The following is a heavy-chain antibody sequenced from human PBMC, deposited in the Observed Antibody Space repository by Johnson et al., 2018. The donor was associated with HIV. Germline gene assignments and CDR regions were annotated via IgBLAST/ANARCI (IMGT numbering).Heavy chain of an antibody. CDR3: AKGPKYDYVGGGDAFDI. Sequence: VQLVESGGGVVQPGGSLRLSCAASGFTFSSYGMHWVRQAPGKGLEWVAFIRYDGSNKYYADSVKGRFTISRDNSKNTLYLQMNSRRAEDTAVYYCAKGPKYDYVGGGDAFDIWGQGTMVTVSS. J-gene: IGHJ3*02. CDR1: GFTFSSYG. D-gene: IGHD3-16*01. CDR2: IRYDGSNK. V-gene: IGHV3-30*02.